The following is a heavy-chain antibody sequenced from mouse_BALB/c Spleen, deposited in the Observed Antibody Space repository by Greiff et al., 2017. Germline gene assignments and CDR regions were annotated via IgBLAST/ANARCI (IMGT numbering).Heavy chain of an antibody. CDR2: ISSGGST. V-gene: IGHV5-6-5*01. CDR1: GFTFSSYA. CDR3: ARGRDYDRFAY. Sequence: EVQRVESGGGLVKPGGSLKLSCAASGFTFSSYAMSWVRQTPEKRLEWVASISSGGSTYYPDSVKGRFTISRDNARNILYLQMSSLRSEDTAMYYCARGRDYDRFAYWGQGTLVTVSA. J-gene: IGHJ3*01. D-gene: IGHD2-4*01.